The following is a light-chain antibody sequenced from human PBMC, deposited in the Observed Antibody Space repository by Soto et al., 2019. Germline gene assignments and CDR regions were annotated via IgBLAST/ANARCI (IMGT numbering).Light chain of an antibody. V-gene: IGKV1-39*01. Sequence: DIQMTQSPSSLSASVGDRVTIACRASQTISNYLNWYQQKPGKAPKLLIYAASSLQSGVPSRFSGSGSGTDFTLTISSLQPEDFATYFCQQSYSPLVTFGQGTKLEIK. CDR1: QTISNY. CDR3: QQSYSPLVT. CDR2: AAS. J-gene: IGKJ2*01.